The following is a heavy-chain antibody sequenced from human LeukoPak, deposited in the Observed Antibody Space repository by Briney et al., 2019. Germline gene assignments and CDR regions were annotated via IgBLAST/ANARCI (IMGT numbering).Heavy chain of an antibody. D-gene: IGHD6-25*01. CDR3: ANAAEPGYFDY. CDR2: IIPIFGTA. J-gene: IGHJ4*02. CDR1: GVTFSSYA. V-gene: IGHV1-69*06. Sequence: SVNLSCEASGVTFSSYAISWVRQAPGQGLEWMGGIIPIFGTANYAQKFQGRVTITADKSTSTAYMELSSLRSEDTAVYYCANAAEPGYFDYWGQGTLVTVSS.